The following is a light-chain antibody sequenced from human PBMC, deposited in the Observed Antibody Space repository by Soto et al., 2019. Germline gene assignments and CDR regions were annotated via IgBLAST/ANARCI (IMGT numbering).Light chain of an antibody. V-gene: IGKV3-20*01. J-gene: IGKJ1*01. Sequence: EIVLTQSPATLSLSPGERATLSCRASQSVSSNLAWYQQKPGQAPRLLLYGSSSRATGIPDRFSGSGSGTAFSLTISRLEPEDFAVYYCQQYGSSPWTFGQGTKV. CDR2: GSS. CDR3: QQYGSSPWT. CDR1: QSVSSN.